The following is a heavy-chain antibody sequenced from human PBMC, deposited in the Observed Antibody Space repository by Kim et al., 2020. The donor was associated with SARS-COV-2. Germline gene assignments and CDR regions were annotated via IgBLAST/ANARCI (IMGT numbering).Heavy chain of an antibody. Sequence: GGSLRLSCGVSGFTFRSYYMHWVRQAPGKGLEWVSNINWDASSTNYADSVKGRFTVSRDNCKNTLYLQMNSLRAEDTAVYYCARGHYGMDVWGQGTTVTGS. CDR1: GFTFRSYY. CDR3: ARGHYGMDV. V-gene: IGHV3-74*01. J-gene: IGHJ6*02. CDR2: INWDASST.